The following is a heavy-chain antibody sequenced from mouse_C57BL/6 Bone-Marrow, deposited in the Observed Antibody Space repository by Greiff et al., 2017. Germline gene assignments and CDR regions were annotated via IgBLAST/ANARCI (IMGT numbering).Heavy chain of an antibody. CDR2: INPNNGGT. Sequence: VQLQQSGPELVKPGASVKISCKASGYTFTDYYMNWVKQSHGKSLEWIGEINPNNGGTSYNQTFKGKATLTVDKSSSTAYMELRSLTSEDSAVDYCARTVVAEDYAMDYWGQGTSVTVSS. CDR1: GYTFTDYY. CDR3: ARTVVAEDYAMDY. D-gene: IGHD1-1*02. V-gene: IGHV1-26*01. J-gene: IGHJ4*01.